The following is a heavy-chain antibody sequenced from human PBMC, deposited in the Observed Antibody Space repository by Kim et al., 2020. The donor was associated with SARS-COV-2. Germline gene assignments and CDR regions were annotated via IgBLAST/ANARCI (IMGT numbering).Heavy chain of an antibody. CDR3: ARFRFLYYYGSGSYKPTGYFDL. J-gene: IGHJ2*01. CDR1: GFTVSSNY. Sequence: GGSLRLPCAASGFTVSSNYMSWVRQAPGKGLEWVSVIYSGGSTYYADSVKGRFTISRHNSKNTLYLQMNSLRAEDTAVYYCARFRFLYYYGSGSYKPTGYFDLWGRGTLVTVSS. D-gene: IGHD3-10*01. CDR2: IYSGGST. V-gene: IGHV3-53*04.